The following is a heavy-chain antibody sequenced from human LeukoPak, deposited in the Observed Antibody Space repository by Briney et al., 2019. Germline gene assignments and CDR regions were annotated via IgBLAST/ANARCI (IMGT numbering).Heavy chain of an antibody. V-gene: IGHV1-69*01. D-gene: IGHD3-16*02. CDR1: GGTFSSYA. CDR2: IIPIFGSA. J-gene: IGHJ4*02. Sequence: SVKVSCKASGGTFSSYAISWVRQAPGQGLEWVGGIIPIFGSANYAQKFQGRVTITADESTSTAYMELSSLRSEDTAVYYCARGDDYVWGSYRYFPFDYWGQGTLATVSS. CDR3: ARGDDYVWGSYRYFPFDY.